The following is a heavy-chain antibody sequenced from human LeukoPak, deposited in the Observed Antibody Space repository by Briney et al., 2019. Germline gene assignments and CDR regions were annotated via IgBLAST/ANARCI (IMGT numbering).Heavy chain of an antibody. Sequence: GGSLRLSCAASGFSFRSYWMTWVRQAPGKGLEWVANINREGSGKEHVDSVKGRFTVSRDNAHNSLYLQMDSLRAEDTAVYYCTRDPYDSSGYGAFDIWGQGTMVTVSS. J-gene: IGHJ3*02. CDR2: INREGSGK. CDR1: GFSFRSYW. V-gene: IGHV3-7*01. D-gene: IGHD3-22*01. CDR3: TRDPYDSSGYGAFDI.